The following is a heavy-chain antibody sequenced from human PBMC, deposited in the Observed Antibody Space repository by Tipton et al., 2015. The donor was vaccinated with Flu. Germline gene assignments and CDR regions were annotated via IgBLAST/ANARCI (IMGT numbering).Heavy chain of an antibody. CDR3: ARTRGYDAFDI. Sequence: TLSLTCTVSGGSISSSSYYWGWIRQPPGKGLEWIGSIYYSGRTYYNPSLKSRVTISVDTSKNQFSLKLSSVTAADTAVYYCARTRGYDAFDIWGQGTMVTVSS. CDR2: IYYSGRT. D-gene: IGHD5-12*01. J-gene: IGHJ3*02. V-gene: IGHV4-39*07. CDR1: GGSISSSSYY.